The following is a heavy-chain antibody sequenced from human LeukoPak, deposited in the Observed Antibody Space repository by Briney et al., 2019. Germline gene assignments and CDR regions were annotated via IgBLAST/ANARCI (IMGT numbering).Heavy chain of an antibody. V-gene: IGHV1-69*04. Sequence: ASVKVSCKASGYTFTSYGISWVRQAPGQGLEWMGRIIPILGIANYAQKFQGRVTITADKSTSTAYMELSSLRSEDTAVYYCARDGFRPGSFDIWGQGTMVTVSS. CDR3: ARDGFRPGSFDI. CDR1: GYTFTSYG. J-gene: IGHJ3*02. CDR2: IIPILGIA.